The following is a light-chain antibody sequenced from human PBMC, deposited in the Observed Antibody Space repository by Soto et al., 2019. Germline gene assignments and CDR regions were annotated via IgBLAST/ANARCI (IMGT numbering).Light chain of an antibody. CDR1: DNIAKY. CDR2: AAS. J-gene: IGKJ1*01. V-gene: IGKV1-39*01. Sequence: DIQTTQSPSSLSASVGDRVTITCRTSDNIAKYLNWYQQKPGQVPKLLIVAASRLQSGVPTRFSGSGSGTDFTLTINNLQPEDFATYYCQQSYSAPAWTFGQGTKVDIK. CDR3: QQSYSAPAWT.